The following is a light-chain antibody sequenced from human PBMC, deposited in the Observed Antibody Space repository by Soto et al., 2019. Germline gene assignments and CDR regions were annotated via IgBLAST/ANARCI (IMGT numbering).Light chain of an antibody. CDR1: QSVSSSY. V-gene: IGKV3-20*01. CDR3: QQYGGSPT. CDR2: GAS. Sequence: EIVLTQSPGTLSLSPGERATLSCRASQSVSSSYLAWYQQKPGQAPRLLIYGASSRATGIPDRFSGSGSGTDFTLTISRLEPEYVAVYYCQQYGGSPTFGGGTKVEIK. J-gene: IGKJ4*01.